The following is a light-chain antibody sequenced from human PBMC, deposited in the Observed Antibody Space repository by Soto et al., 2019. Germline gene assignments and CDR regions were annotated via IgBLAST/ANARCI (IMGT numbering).Light chain of an antibody. CDR2: SAS. Sequence: AIQLTQSPSSLSASVGDRVTITCRASQGIRNDLGWYQQKPGKAPKLLIYSASYLQSGVPSRFSGSGSGTDFTLTISNLQPEDFATYYWLQDYNYPFTFGPGTTVDVK. J-gene: IGKJ3*01. CDR1: QGIRND. CDR3: LQDYNYPFT. V-gene: IGKV1-6*01.